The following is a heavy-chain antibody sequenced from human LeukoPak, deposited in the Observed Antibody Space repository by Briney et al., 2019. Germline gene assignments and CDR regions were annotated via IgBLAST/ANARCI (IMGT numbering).Heavy chain of an antibody. CDR3: ARVPTTIFGVVITGLDY. CDR2: INPNSGGT. V-gene: IGHV1-2*02. CDR1: GYTFTGYY. J-gene: IGHJ4*02. Sequence: ASVKVSCKTSGYTFTGYYMHWVRQAPGQGLEWMGWINPNSGGTNYAQKFQGRVTMTRDTSISTAYMELGRLRSDDTAVYYCARVPTTIFGVVITGLDYWGQGTLVTVSS. D-gene: IGHD3-3*01.